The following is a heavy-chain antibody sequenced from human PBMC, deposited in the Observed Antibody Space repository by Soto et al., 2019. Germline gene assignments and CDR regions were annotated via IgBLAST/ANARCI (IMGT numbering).Heavy chain of an antibody. CDR2: INHSGST. Sequence: QVQLQQWGAGLLKPSETLSLTCAVYGGSFSGYYWSWIRQPPGKGLEWIGEINHSGSTNYNPSLKRRVTISVDTSKNQFSLKLSSVTAADTAVYYCARGRGTVITGYYFDYWGQGTLVTVSS. V-gene: IGHV4-34*01. J-gene: IGHJ4*02. CDR1: GGSFSGYY. CDR3: ARGRGTVITGYYFDY. D-gene: IGHD1-20*01.